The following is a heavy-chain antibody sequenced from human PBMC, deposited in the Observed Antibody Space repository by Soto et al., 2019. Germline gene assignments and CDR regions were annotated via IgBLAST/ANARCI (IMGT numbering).Heavy chain of an antibody. CDR2: IDWDDDK. Sequence: SGPTLVKPTQTLTLTCTFSGFSLSTSGMRVSWIRQPPGKALEWLARIDWDDDKFYSTSLKTRLTISKDTSKNQVVLTMTNMDPVDTATYYCARAHSSGGTFDYWGQGTLVTVSS. CDR1: GFSLSTSGMR. J-gene: IGHJ4*02. D-gene: IGHD6-19*01. V-gene: IGHV2-70*04. CDR3: ARAHSSGGTFDY.